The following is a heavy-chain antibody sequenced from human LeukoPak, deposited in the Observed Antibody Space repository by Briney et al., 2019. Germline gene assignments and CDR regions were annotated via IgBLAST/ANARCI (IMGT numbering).Heavy chain of an antibody. D-gene: IGHD3-3*01. CDR1: GFTFSSYS. CDR3: ARGIEDYDFWSGYYFGYYYYYMDV. V-gene: IGHV3-48*01. Sequence: GGSLRLSCTASGFTFSSYSMNWVRQAPGKGLEWVSSISSSSSTIYYADSVKGRFTISRDNAKNSLYLQMNSLRAEDTAVYYCARGIEDYDFWSGYYFGYYYYYMDVWGKGTTVTVSS. CDR2: ISSSSSTI. J-gene: IGHJ6*03.